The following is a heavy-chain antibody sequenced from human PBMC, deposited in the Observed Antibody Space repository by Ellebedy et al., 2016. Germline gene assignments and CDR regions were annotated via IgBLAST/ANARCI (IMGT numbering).Heavy chain of an antibody. V-gene: IGHV1-69*13. J-gene: IGHJ3*02. CDR3: AREEDYYDSSPDI. CDR2: IIPIFGTA. CDR1: GGTFSSYA. D-gene: IGHD3-22*01. Sequence: SVKVSXKASGGTFSSYAISWVRQAPGQGLEWMGGIIPIFGTANYAQKFQGRVTITADESTSTAYMELSSLRAEDTAVYYCAREEDYYDSSPDIWGQGTMVTVSS.